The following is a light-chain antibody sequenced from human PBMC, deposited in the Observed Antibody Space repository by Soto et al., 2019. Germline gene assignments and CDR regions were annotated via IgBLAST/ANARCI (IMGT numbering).Light chain of an antibody. J-gene: IGLJ2*01. CDR2: DVS. Sequence: QSALTQPRSVSGSPGQSVTISCTETSSDVGGYNYFSWYQHHPGKAPKLMIYDVSKRPSGVPDRFSGSKSGNTASLTISGLQAEYEADYYCCSYAGSYTYVVFGGGTKLTFL. CDR3: CSYAGSYTYVV. CDR1: SSDVGGYNY. V-gene: IGLV2-11*01.